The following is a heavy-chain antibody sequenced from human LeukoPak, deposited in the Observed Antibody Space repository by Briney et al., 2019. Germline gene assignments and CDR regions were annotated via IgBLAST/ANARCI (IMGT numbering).Heavy chain of an antibody. Sequence: SETLSLTCAVCGGSFSGYYWSWIRQPPGKGLEWIGEINHSGSTNYNPSLKSRVTISVDTSKNQFSLKLSSVTAADTAVYYCARVFGLRVGRAREDYWGQGTLVTVSS. CDR3: ARVFGLRVGRAREDY. J-gene: IGHJ4*02. D-gene: IGHD4-17*01. V-gene: IGHV4-34*01. CDR1: GGSFSGYY. CDR2: INHSGST.